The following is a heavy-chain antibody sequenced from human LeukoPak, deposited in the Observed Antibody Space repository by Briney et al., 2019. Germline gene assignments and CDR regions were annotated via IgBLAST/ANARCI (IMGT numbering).Heavy chain of an antibody. J-gene: IGHJ3*02. V-gene: IGHV4-4*07. Sequence: WETLSLTCTVSGGSISSYYWSWIRQPAGKGLEWIGRIYTSGSTNSNPSLKSRLNMSVDTSKNQFSLKLNSVTAADTAVYYCARDSSAFDIWGQGTMVTVSS. CDR1: GGSISSYY. CDR3: ARDSSAFDI. CDR2: IYTSGST.